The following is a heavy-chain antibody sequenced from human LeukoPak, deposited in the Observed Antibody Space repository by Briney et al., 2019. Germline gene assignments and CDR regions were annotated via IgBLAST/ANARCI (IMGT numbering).Heavy chain of an antibody. J-gene: IGHJ4*02. D-gene: IGHD1-26*01. CDR1: GFSVSSYA. V-gene: IGHV3-13*01. Sequence: GGSLRLSCAASGFSVSSYAMHWVRQPIGKGLEWVSALGIAGDTFYPGSVKGRFTISRENARNSLYLQMNSLRAEDTAMYYCARQMQSHGNFDSWGQGTLVTVSS. CDR2: LGIAGDT. CDR3: ARQMQSHGNFDS.